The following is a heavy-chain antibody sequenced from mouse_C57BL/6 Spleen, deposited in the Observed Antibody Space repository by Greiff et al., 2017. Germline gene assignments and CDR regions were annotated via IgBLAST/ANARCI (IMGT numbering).Heavy chain of an antibody. D-gene: IGHD1-3*01. CDR2: IDPSDSDT. CDR1: GYTFTSYW. V-gene: IGHV1-69*01. CDR3: ARKWGNPCDY. J-gene: IGHJ2*01. Sequence: QVQLQQPGAELVMPGASVKLSCKASGYTFTSYWMHWVKQRPGQGLEWIGEIDPSDSDTNYNQKFKGKSTLTVDKSSITSYMQLSSLTSEDSAVYYCARKWGNPCDYWGQGTTLTVPS.